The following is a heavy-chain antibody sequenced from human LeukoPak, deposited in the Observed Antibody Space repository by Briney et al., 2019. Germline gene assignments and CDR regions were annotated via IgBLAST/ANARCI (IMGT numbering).Heavy chain of an antibody. CDR3: ARDATIAVANFDY. D-gene: IGHD6-19*01. CDR1: GFTVSSNY. CDR2: IYSGGST. Sequence: GGSLRLSCAASGFTVSSNYTSWVRQAPGKGLEWVSVIYSGGSTYYADSVKGRFTISRDNAKNSLYLQMNSLRAEDTAVYYCARDATIAVANFDYWGQGTLVTVSS. V-gene: IGHV3-66*01. J-gene: IGHJ4*02.